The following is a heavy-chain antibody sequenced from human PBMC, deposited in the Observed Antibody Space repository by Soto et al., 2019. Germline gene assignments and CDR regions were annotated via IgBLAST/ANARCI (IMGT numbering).Heavy chain of an antibody. Sequence: QVQLVQSGAEVKKPGSSVKVSCKASGGSFNSYTFSWVRQAPGQGPEWMGRIIPVLGVANYAQTFQGRVTITADKSTSTVYMDLNSLRSEDTAVYYCARRAVAAAGTLGSWGQGTLVTVSS. J-gene: IGHJ4*02. V-gene: IGHV1-69*02. CDR3: ARRAVAAAGTLGS. CDR2: IIPVLGVA. CDR1: GGSFNSYT. D-gene: IGHD6-13*01.